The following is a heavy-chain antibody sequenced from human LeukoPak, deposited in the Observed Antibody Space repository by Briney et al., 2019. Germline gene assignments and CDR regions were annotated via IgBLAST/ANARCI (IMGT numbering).Heavy chain of an antibody. CDR3: ARLSYITIFGVVTHYWYFDL. CDR2: IYYSGST. Sequence: SETLSLTCTVSGGSISSSSYYWGWIRQPPGKGLEWIGSIYYSGSTYCNPCLRSRVTISVDTSKNQFSLKLSSVTAADTAVYYCARLSYITIFGVVTHYWYFDLWGRGTLVTVSS. V-gene: IGHV4-39*01. J-gene: IGHJ2*01. D-gene: IGHD3-3*01. CDR1: GGSISSSSYY.